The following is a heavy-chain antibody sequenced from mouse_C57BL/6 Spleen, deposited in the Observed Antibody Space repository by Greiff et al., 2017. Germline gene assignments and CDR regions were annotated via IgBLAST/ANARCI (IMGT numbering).Heavy chain of an antibody. CDR1: GFTFTDYY. Sequence: EVQRVESGGGLVQPGGSLSLSCAASGFTFTDYYMSWVRQPPGKALEWLGFIRNKANGYTTEYSASVKGRFTISRDNSQSILYLRMNALRAEDSATYYCARYKGSSVGYWYFEVWGTGTTVTVSS. J-gene: IGHJ1*03. D-gene: IGHD1-1*01. V-gene: IGHV7-3*01. CDR3: ARYKGSSVGYWYFEV. CDR2: IRNKANGYTT.